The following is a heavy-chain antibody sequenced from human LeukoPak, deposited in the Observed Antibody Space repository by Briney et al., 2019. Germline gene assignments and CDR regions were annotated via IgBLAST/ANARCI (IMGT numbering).Heavy chain of an antibody. CDR2: IYYSGST. V-gene: IGHV4-39*07. CDR1: GGSLSSSSYY. CDR3: ARDGGDYGSGSTFDY. D-gene: IGHD3-10*01. J-gene: IGHJ4*02. Sequence: SETLSLTCTVSGGSLSSSSYYWGWIRQPPGKGLEWIGSIYYSGSTYYNPSLKSRVTISVDTSKNQFSLKLSSVTAADPAVYYCARDGGDYGSGSTFDYWGQGTLVTVSS.